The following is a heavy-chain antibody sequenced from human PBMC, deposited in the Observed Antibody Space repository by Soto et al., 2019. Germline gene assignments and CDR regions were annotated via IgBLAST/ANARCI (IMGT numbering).Heavy chain of an antibody. D-gene: IGHD3-22*01. CDR3: TRDLKVPLDYYYDSSGYYY. V-gene: IGHV3-49*04. CDR2: IRSKAYGGTT. Sequence: GGSLRLSCTASGFTFGDYAMSWVRQAPGKGLEWVGFIRSKAYGGTTEYAASVKGRFTISRDDSKSIAYLQMNSLKTEDTAVYYCTRDLKVPLDYYYDSSGYYYWGQGTLVTV. CDR1: GFTFGDYA. J-gene: IGHJ4*02.